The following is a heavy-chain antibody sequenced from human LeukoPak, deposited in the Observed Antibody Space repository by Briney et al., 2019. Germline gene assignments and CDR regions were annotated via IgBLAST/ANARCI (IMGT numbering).Heavy chain of an antibody. D-gene: IGHD2-15*01. CDR1: GGSFSGYY. J-gene: IGHJ4*02. Sequence: PSETLSLTCAVYGGSFSGYYWSWIRQPPEKGLEWIGEINHSGSTNYNPSLKSRVTISVDTSKNQFSLKLSSVTAADTAVCYCAREGVVGAYGHFDYWGQGTLVTVSS. CDR2: INHSGST. CDR3: AREGVVGAYGHFDY. V-gene: IGHV4-34*01.